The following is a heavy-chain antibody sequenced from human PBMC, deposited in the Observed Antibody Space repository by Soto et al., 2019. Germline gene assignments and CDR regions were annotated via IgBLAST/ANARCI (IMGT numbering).Heavy chain of an antibody. CDR2: ISASGGDT. J-gene: IGHJ4*02. CDR1: GFTFSTYV. CDR3: VKGGWLDDY. V-gene: IGHV3-23*01. Sequence: EVPLLESGGGLVQPGGSLRLSCAASGFTFSTYVMTWVRQAPGKGLEWVSAISASGGDTYYADSVKGRFTISTDNSKNTLYLQVNSLRVEDTAIYYCVKGGWLDDYGAKGTLVTVSA. D-gene: IGHD6-19*01.